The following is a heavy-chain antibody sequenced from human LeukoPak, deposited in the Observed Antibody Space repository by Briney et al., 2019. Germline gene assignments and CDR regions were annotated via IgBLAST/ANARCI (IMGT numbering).Heavy chain of an antibody. CDR3: ARSGRRSGQQLVGWFDP. V-gene: IGHV1-2*05. J-gene: IGHJ5*02. CDR1: GYTFAGYY. D-gene: IGHD6-13*01. Sequence: ASVKVSCKASGYTFAGYYMHWVRQAPGQGLEWMGRINPNSGGTNYAQKFQGRVTMTRDTSISTAYMELSRLGSDDTGVYYCARSGRRSGQQLVGWFDPWGQGTLVTVSS. CDR2: INPNSGGT.